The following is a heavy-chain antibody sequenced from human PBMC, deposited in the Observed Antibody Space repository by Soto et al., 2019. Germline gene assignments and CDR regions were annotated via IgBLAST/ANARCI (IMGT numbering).Heavy chain of an antibody. CDR3: AGDRGSSGWYSFDY. CDR2: IRAQNGNT. J-gene: IGHJ4*02. V-gene: IGHV1-18*01. CDR1: GYTFTTYG. Sequence: GDSVKVSCKASGYTFTTYGISWVRRAPGQGLEWMGWIRAQNGNTNYAQKFQDRVTMTTDTSTSTAYMELRSLRSDDTAVYYCAGDRGSSGWYSFDYWGQGTLVTVSS. D-gene: IGHD6-19*01.